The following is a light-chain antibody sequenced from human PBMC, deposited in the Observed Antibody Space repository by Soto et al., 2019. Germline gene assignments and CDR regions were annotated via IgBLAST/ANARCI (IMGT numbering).Light chain of an antibody. CDR3: CSYGGSSTYVI. J-gene: IGLJ2*01. CDR1: NSDIGTYNL. CDR2: EGS. Sequence: QSALTQPASVSGSPGQSITISCAGTNSDIGTYNLVSWYQQHPGKAPKLIIFEGSKRPSGVSNRFSGSKSGNTASLTISGLQPEDEADYFCCSYGGSSTYVIFGGGTQLTVL. V-gene: IGLV2-23*01.